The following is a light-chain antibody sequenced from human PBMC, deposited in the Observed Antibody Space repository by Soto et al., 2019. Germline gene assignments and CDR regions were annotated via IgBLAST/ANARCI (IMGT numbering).Light chain of an antibody. V-gene: IGLV2-11*01. Sequence: QSALTRPRSVSGSPGQSVTISCTGTSSDVGGYNYVSWYQQHPGKAPKLMIYDVSKRPSGVPDRFSGSKSGNTASLTISGLQAEDEADYYCCSYAGSPYVFGTGTKVTVL. J-gene: IGLJ1*01. CDR1: SSDVGGYNY. CDR3: CSYAGSPYV. CDR2: DVS.